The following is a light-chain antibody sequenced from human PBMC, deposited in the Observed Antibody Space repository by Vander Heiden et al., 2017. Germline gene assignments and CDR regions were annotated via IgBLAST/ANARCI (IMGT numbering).Light chain of an antibody. Sequence: QSALTQPPAASGSPGQSVTISCTGTSSDVGSYNSVSWYQQYPGKAPTLLIYDGTKRPSGVPDRFSGSKSGNTASLTVSGLQAEDEADYSCSSYADTAKVVFGGGTKLTVL. CDR2: DGT. CDR3: SSYADTAKVV. J-gene: IGLJ2*01. V-gene: IGLV2-8*01. CDR1: SSDVGSYNS.